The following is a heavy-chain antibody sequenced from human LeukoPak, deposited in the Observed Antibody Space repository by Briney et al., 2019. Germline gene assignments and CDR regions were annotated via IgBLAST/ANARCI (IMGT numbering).Heavy chain of an antibody. Sequence: GGSLRLSCAASGFTFSSYAMSWVRQAPGKGLEWVSAISGSGGSTYYADPVKGRFTISRDNSKNTLYLQMNSLRVEDTAVYYCAREHDTGGTLGYWGQGTLVTVSS. D-gene: IGHD1-26*01. J-gene: IGHJ4*02. CDR2: ISGSGGST. CDR1: GFTFSSYA. CDR3: AREHDTGGTLGY. V-gene: IGHV3-23*01.